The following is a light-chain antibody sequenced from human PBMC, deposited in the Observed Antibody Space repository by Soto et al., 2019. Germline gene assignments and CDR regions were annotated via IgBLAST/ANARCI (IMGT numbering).Light chain of an antibody. J-gene: IGKJ2*01. V-gene: IGKV1-39*01. CDR1: QSISTW. CDR2: AAS. Sequence: DIQMTQSPSTLSASVGDRVTITCRASQSISTWLAWYQQKPGKAPNLLIYAASNLQSGVPSRFSGSGSGTDFTLTISSLQPEDFATYYCQQSYSTPYTFGQGTKLEIK. CDR3: QQSYSTPYT.